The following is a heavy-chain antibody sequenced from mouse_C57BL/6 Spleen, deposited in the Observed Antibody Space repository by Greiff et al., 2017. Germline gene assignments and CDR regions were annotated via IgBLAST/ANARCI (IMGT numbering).Heavy chain of an antibody. CDR3: ARSDYSNPHWYFDV. V-gene: IGHV1-39*01. Sequence: VQLKESGPELVKPGASVKISCKASGYSFTDYNMNWVKQSNGKSLEWIGVINPNYGTTSYNQKFKGKATLTVDQSSSTAYMQLNSLTSEDSAVYYCARSDYSNPHWYFDVWGTGTTVTVSS. CDR2: INPNYGTT. D-gene: IGHD2-5*01. CDR1: GYSFTDYN. J-gene: IGHJ1*03.